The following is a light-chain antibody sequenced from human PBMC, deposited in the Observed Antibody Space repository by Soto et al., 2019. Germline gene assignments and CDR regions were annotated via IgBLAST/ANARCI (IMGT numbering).Light chain of an antibody. CDR3: QQSYSTPRT. CDR2: AAS. J-gene: IGKJ1*01. CDR1: QSISNY. V-gene: IGKV1-39*01. Sequence: DIQMTQSPPSLSASVGDRVTITCRASQSISNYLNWYQQKPGKAPKLLMYAASSLQSGVPSRFSGSGSGTDFTLTISSLQPEDCATYYCQQSYSTPRTFGQGTKVEIK.